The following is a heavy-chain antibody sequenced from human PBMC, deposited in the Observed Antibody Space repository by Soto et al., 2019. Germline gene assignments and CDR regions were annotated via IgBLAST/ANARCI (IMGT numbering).Heavy chain of an antibody. CDR1: GGSISSSTYY. CDR2: IYYSGST. J-gene: IGHJ4*02. V-gene: IGHV4-39*01. D-gene: IGHD4-17*01. Sequence: QLQLQESGPGLVKPSETLSLTCTVSGGSISSSTYYWGWIRQPPGKGLEWIGSIYYSGSTYYNPSLKSRVTISVDTSKNQFSLTLSSVTAADTAVYYCANSYGDYVSYWGQGTLVTVSS. CDR3: ANSYGDYVSY.